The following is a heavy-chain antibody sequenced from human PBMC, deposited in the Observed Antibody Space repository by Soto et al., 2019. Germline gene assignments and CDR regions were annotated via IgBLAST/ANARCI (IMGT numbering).Heavy chain of an antibody. CDR1: GGSFSGYY. D-gene: IGHD3-10*01. J-gene: IGHJ6*02. Sequence: SETLSLTCAVYGGSFSGYYWSWIRQPPGKGLEWIGEINHSGSTYYNPSLKSRVTISVDTSKNQFSLKLSSVTAADTAVYYCARHPPYGSGSYYTVTYYYGMDVWGQGTTVTVSS. CDR3: ARHPPYGSGSYYTVTYYYGMDV. CDR2: INHSGST. V-gene: IGHV4-34*01.